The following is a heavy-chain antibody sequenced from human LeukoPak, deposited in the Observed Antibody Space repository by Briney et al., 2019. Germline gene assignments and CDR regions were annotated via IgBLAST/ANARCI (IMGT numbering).Heavy chain of an antibody. D-gene: IGHD3-10*01. CDR2: IKQDGSEK. V-gene: IGHV3-7*03. J-gene: IGHJ4*02. CDR3: AREGHNLWFGTGFDF. Sequence: GGSLRLSCAASGFTFSSYWMSWVRQAPGKGLEWVANIKQDGSEKYYVDSVKGRFTISRDNAKNSLYLQMNSLRPEDTAVYYCAREGHNLWFGTGFDFWGQGTLVTVSS. CDR1: GFTFSSYW.